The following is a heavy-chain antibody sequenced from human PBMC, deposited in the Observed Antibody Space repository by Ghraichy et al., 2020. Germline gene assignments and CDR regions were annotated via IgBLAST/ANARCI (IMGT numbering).Heavy chain of an antibody. CDR1: GYIFTVYY. CDR3: ARGDTSMEFDY. D-gene: IGHD5-18*01. J-gene: IGHJ4*02. Sequence: ASVKVSCKASGYIFTVYYMHWVRQAPGQGLEWIGWINPNSGGTNFAQKFQGRVTMARDTSINTAYMELNRLRSDDTALYYCARGDTSMEFDYWGQGTLVTVSS. V-gene: IGHV1-2*02. CDR2: INPNSGGT.